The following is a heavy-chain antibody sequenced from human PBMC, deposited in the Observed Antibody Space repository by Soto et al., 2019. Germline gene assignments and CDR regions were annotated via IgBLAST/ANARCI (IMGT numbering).Heavy chain of an antibody. D-gene: IGHD6-6*01. J-gene: IGHJ4*02. Sequence: GASVKVSCKASGGTFSSYAISWVRQAPGQGLEWMGGIIPIFGTANYAQKFQGRVTITADESTSTAYMELSSLRSEDTAVYYCARGGGSSRHRFDYWGQGTLVAFSS. V-gene: IGHV1-69*13. CDR1: GGTFSSYA. CDR2: IIPIFGTA. CDR3: ARGGGSSRHRFDY.